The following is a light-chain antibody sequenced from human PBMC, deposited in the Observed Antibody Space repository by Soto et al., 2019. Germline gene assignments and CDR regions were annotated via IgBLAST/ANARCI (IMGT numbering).Light chain of an antibody. CDR2: DTF. J-gene: IGKJ1*01. CDR1: ESIRNE. V-gene: IGKV1-39*01. CDR3: QQSFTTPWT. Sequence: DIQMTQSPSSLSASLGDRVTITCRPSESIRNELNWFQQRPGKAPRLLIYDTFTLQSGVPSRFSGSVSGTEYSLPISRLKAGDSASYYCQQSFTTPWTFGQGTKVEI.